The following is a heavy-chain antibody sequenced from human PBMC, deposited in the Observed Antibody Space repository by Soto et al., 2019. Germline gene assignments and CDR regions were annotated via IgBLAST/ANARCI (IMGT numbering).Heavy chain of an antibody. Sequence: ASVKVSCKASGYTFTGYYMHWVRQAPGQGLEWMGWISPNSGGTNYAQKFQGRVTMTRDTSISTAYMELSRLRSDDTAVYYCARDGYSSSPEPPYYYYYYGMDVWGRGTTVTVSS. CDR3: ARDGYSSSPEPPYYYYYYGMDV. J-gene: IGHJ6*02. D-gene: IGHD6-13*01. V-gene: IGHV1-2*02. CDR1: GYTFTGYY. CDR2: ISPNSGGT.